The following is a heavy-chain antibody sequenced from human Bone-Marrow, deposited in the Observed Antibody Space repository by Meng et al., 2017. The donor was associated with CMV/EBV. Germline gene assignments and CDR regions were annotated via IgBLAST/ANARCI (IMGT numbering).Heavy chain of an antibody. J-gene: IGHJ4*02. D-gene: IGHD6-13*01. CDR2: INPNSGST. Sequence: VQMVHSGAEVQRPGASVKASFKAAGDTVTGYYMHWVRQAPGQGLEWMGWINPNSGSTNYAQKFQGRVTMTRDTSIITAYMELSRLRSDGTAVYYCAREREQQLVPDYWGQGTLVTVSS. V-gene: IGHV1-2*02. CDR1: GDTVTGYY. CDR3: AREREQQLVPDY.